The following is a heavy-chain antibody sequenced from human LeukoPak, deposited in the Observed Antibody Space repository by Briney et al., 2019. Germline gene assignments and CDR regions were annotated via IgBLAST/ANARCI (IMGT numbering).Heavy chain of an antibody. V-gene: IGHV3-23*01. CDR3: AKDPTTYYYDSSGYLSGAFDI. CDR1: GLTFSTYW. Sequence: GGSLRLSCAASGLTFSTYWMHCVRQAPGKGLEWVSAISGSGGSTYYADSVKGRFTISRDNSKNTLYLQMNSLRAEDTAVYYCAKDPTTYYYDSSGYLSGAFDIWGQGTMVTVSS. J-gene: IGHJ3*02. D-gene: IGHD3-22*01. CDR2: ISGSGGST.